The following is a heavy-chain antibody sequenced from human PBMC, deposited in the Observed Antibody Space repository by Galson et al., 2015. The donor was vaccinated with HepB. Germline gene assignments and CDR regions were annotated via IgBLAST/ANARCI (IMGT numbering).Heavy chain of an antibody. J-gene: IGHJ4*02. CDR3: AKDGEMDTYSSGYYLDL. CDR1: GFIFSSYG. D-gene: IGHD3-22*01. V-gene: IGHV3-30*18. Sequence: LRLSCAAPGFIFSSYGLHWVRQAPGTGLEWLAIISSDGTKTSCSDSVKGRFTISSDNSRNTIYLEMNSLRPADTAVYDCAKDGEMDTYSSGYYLDLWGQGTLVTVSS. CDR2: ISSDGTKT.